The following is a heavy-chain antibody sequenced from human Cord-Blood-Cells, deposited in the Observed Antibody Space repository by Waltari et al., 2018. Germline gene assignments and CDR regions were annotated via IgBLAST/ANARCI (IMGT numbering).Heavy chain of an antibody. Sequence: QLQLQESGPGLVKPSETLSLTCTVSGGSISSSSYYWGWFRQPPGKGLVWIGSIYYSGSTYYNPSLKSRVTISVDTSKNQFSLKLSSVTAADTAVYYCARRGYCSGGSCYGLYYFDYWGQGTLVTVSS. J-gene: IGHJ4*02. CDR1: GGSISSSSYY. D-gene: IGHD2-15*01. CDR2: IYYSGST. V-gene: IGHV4-39*01. CDR3: ARRGYCSGGSCYGLYYFDY.